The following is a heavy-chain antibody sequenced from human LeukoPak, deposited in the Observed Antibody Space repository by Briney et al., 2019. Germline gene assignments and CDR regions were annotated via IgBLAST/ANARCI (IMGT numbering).Heavy chain of an antibody. J-gene: IGHJ4*02. CDR2: IIPIFGTA. CDR1: GGTFSSYA. D-gene: IGHD1-14*01. CDR3: ARDSGKEWEPLGFD. Sequence: ASVKVSCKASGGTFSSYAISWVRQAPGQGLEWMGRIIPIFGTANYAQKFQGRVTITADESTSTAYMELCSLRSEDTAVYYCARDSGKEWEPLGFDWGQGTLVTVSS. V-gene: IGHV1-69*13.